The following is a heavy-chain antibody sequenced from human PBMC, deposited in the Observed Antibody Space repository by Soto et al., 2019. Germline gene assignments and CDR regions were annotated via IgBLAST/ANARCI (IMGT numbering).Heavy chain of an antibody. CDR2: IYPGDSDT. D-gene: IGHD6-6*01. CDR3: ARSYSSFVCMDV. Sequence: SLKLSCKGSGYSFTSYWIGWVRQMPGKGLEWMGIIYPGDSDTRYSPSFQGQVTISADKSISTASLQWSSLKASDTDMYYCARSYSSFVCMDVWGQWTTVTDSS. J-gene: IGHJ6*02. CDR1: GYSFTSYW. V-gene: IGHV5-51*01.